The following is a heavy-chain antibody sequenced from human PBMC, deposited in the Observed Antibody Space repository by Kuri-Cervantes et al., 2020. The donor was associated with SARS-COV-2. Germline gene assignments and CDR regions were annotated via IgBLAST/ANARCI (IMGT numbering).Heavy chain of an antibody. Sequence: SETLSLTCTVSGGSISSGGYYWSWIRQHPGKGLEWIGYIYYSGSTYYNPSLKSRVTISVDTSKNQFSLKLSSVTAADTAVYYCAVQPGPFFDYWGQGTLVTVSS. CDR3: AVQPGPFFDY. V-gene: IGHV4-31*03. D-gene: IGHD1-1*01. J-gene: IGHJ4*02. CDR2: IYYSGST. CDR1: GGSISSGGYY.